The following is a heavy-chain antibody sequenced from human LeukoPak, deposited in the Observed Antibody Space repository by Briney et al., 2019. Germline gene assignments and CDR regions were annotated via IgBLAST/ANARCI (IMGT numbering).Heavy chain of an antibody. Sequence: GGSLRLSCAASGFIFSNYWMTWVRQAPGKGLERVAHIRQGGSERHYVDSVKDRFTISRDNAKNSLDLQMDSLRAEDTAVYYCARDWGSTGYDLYDSWGQGTLVTVSS. V-gene: IGHV3-7*01. CDR1: GFIFSNYW. CDR3: ARDWGSTGYDLYDS. J-gene: IGHJ4*02. D-gene: IGHD5-12*01. CDR2: IRQGGSER.